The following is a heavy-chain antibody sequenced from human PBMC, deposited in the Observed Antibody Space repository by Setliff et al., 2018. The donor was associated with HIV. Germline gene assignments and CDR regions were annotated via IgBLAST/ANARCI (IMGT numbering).Heavy chain of an antibody. J-gene: IGHJ4*02. CDR2: VSYTGTT. V-gene: IGHV4-30-4*01. CDR3: ASTGYSSGWSFDY. CDR1: GGSISPTNYC. Sequence: LSLTCIVSGGSISPTNYCWSWIRQPPGKGLEWIGFVSYTGTTRYSPSLKSRITISIDTSKNQFSLKLSSVTAADTAVYYCASTGYSSGWSFDYWGQGTLVTVSS. D-gene: IGHD6-19*01.